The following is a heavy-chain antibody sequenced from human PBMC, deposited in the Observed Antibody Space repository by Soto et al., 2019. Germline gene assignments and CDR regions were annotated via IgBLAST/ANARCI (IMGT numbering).Heavy chain of an antibody. CDR2: IYPGDSDT. V-gene: IGHV5-51*01. CDR1: EYSFTSYW. J-gene: IGHJ6*02. CDR3: ARSYSTSWSGHNDYYYYGMDV. Sequence: PGESLKISCKGSEYSFTSYWIGWVRQMPGKGLEWMGIIYPGDSDTRYSPSFQGQVTISADKSISTAYLQWSSLKASDTAMYYCARSYSTSWSGHNDYYYYGMDVWGQGTKVTVSS. D-gene: IGHD6-13*01.